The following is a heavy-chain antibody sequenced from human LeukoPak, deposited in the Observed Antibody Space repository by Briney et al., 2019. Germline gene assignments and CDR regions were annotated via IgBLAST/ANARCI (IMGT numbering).Heavy chain of an antibody. CDR3: AAQPCINGICYLDY. CDR1: GFTFSSFS. Sequence: GGSLRLSCAASGFTFSSFSMIWVRQAPGKGLEWVTVISYHARDQFYADPVKGRFTVSRDNSRNILYLQMNSLRAEDSAVYYCAAQPCINGICYLDYWGQGALVTVSS. V-gene: IGHV3-30*03. D-gene: IGHD2-8*01. J-gene: IGHJ4*02. CDR2: ISYHARDQ.